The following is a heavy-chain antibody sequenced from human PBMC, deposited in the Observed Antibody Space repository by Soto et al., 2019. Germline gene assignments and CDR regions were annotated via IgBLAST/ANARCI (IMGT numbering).Heavy chain of an antibody. D-gene: IGHD3-22*01. V-gene: IGHV1-69*13. CDR1: GGTFSSYA. CDR3: ARGYLPITMIRGAANYGMDV. Sequence: SVKVSCKASGGTFSSYAISWVRQAPGQGLEWMGGIIPIFGTANYAQKFQGRATITADESTSTAYMELSSLRSEDTAVYYCARGYLPITMIRGAANYGMDVWGQGTTVTVSS. CDR2: IIPIFGTA. J-gene: IGHJ6*02.